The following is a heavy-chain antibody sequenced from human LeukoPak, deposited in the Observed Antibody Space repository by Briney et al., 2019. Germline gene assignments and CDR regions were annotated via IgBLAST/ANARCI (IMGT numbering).Heavy chain of an antibody. V-gene: IGHV3-21*01. CDR3: AKEAGYQLPKFYYYYMDV. Sequence: PGGSLRLSCAASGFTFSSYSMNWVRQAPGKGLEWVSSISSSSSYIYYADSVKGRFTISRDNSKNTLYVQMNSLRAEDTAVYYCAKEAGYQLPKFYYYYMDVWGKGTTVTISS. CDR2: ISSSSSYI. D-gene: IGHD2-2*01. CDR1: GFTFSSYS. J-gene: IGHJ6*03.